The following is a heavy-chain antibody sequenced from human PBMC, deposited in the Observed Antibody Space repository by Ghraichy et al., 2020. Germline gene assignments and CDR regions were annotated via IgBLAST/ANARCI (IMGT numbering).Heavy chain of an antibody. CDR3: ANGEDYYGSGSALEP. J-gene: IGHJ6*02. CDR2: ISYDGSNK. Sequence: GGSLRLSCAASGFTFSSYGMHWVRQAPGKGLEWVAVISYDGSNKYYADSVKGRFTISRDNSKNTLYLQMNSLRAEDTAVYYCANGEDYYGSGSALEPWGQGTTVTVSS. CDR1: GFTFSSYG. D-gene: IGHD3-10*01. V-gene: IGHV3-30*18.